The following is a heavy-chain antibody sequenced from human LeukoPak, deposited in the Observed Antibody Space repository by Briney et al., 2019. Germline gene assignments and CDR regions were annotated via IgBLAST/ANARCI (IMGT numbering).Heavy chain of an antibody. J-gene: IGHJ5*02. CDR1: GYTFTSYY. Sequence: ASVKVSCKASGYTFTSYYMHWVRRAPGQGLEWMGIINPSGGSTSYAQKFQGRVTITADESTSTAYMELSSLRSEDTAVYYCARGASYYYDSSGYEHWFDPWGQGTLVTVSS. CDR3: ARGASYYYDSSGYEHWFDP. V-gene: IGHV1-46*01. CDR2: INPSGGST. D-gene: IGHD3-22*01.